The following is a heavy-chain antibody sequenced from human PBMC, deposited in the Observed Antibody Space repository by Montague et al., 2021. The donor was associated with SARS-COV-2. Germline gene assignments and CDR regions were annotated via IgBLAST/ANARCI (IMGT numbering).Heavy chain of an antibody. CDR2: INHSGSA. J-gene: IGHJ6*02. CDR3: AWVRYYGSGTSLGMDV. V-gene: IGHV4-34*01. Sequence: SETLSLTCAVYGGSLSGYYWCWIRQPPRRGRVWSGEINHSGSANYNPSLKSRVTISVDTSEDQFSLKPSSFTAAATAVYYCAWVRYYGSGTSLGMDVWGQGTTVTVSS. D-gene: IGHD3-10*01. CDR1: GGSLSGYY.